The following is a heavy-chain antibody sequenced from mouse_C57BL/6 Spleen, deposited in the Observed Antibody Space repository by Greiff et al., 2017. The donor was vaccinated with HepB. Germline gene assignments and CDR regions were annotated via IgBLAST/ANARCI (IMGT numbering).Heavy chain of an antibody. CDR1: GYTFTSYW. Sequence: QVQLKQPGAELVKPGASVKMSCKASGYTFTSYWITWVKQRPGQGLEWIGDIYPGSGSTNYNEKFKSKATLTVDTSSSTAYMQLSSLTSEDSAVYYCASDDGYYPAWFAYWGQGTLVTVSA. CDR3: ASDDGYYPAWFAY. V-gene: IGHV1-55*01. D-gene: IGHD2-3*01. J-gene: IGHJ3*01. CDR2: IYPGSGST.